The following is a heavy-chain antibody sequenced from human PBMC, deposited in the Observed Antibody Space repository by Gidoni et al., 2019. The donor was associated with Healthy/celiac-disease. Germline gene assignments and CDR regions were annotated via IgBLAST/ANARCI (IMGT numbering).Heavy chain of an antibody. CDR3: ARVRYCSSTSCYDWFDP. J-gene: IGHJ5*02. V-gene: IGHV4-39*07. CDR1: GGSISSSSYS. Sequence: QLQLQESGPGLVKPAETLSLTCTVSGGSISSSSYSWGWIRQPPGKGLEGIGSIYYSGSTYYNPSLKSRVTISVDTSKNQFSLKLSSVTAADTAVYYCARVRYCSSTSCYDWFDPWGQGTLVTVSS. CDR2: IYYSGST. D-gene: IGHD2-2*01.